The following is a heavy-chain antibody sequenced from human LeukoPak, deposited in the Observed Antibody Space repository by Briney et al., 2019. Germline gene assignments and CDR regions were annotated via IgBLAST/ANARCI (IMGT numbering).Heavy chain of an antibody. V-gene: IGHV1-18*01. D-gene: IGHD2-2*01. Sequence: ASVKVSCKASGYTFTSYGISWVRQAPVQGLEWMGWISAYNGNTNYAQKLQGRVTMTTDTSTGTAYMELRSLRSDDTAVYYCGLGYCSSTSCRYYYYYMDVWGKGTTVTVSS. CDR1: GYTFTSYG. CDR3: GLGYCSSTSCRYYYYYMDV. J-gene: IGHJ6*03. CDR2: ISAYNGNT.